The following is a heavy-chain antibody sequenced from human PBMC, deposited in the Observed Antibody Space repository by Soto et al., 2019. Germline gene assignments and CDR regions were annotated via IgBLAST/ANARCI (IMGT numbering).Heavy chain of an antibody. Sequence: EVQVVESGGGLVRPGGSLRLSCAASGFTVSSSYMSWVRQAPGKGLEWVSLIYSDGNTYYADSVKGRFTISRDNSKNTVYLQMHSLRAEDTAVYFCASTTAFDYWGQGTLVTVSS. D-gene: IGHD4-17*01. J-gene: IGHJ4*02. CDR3: ASTTAFDY. CDR1: GFTVSSSY. CDR2: IYSDGNT. V-gene: IGHV3-66*01.